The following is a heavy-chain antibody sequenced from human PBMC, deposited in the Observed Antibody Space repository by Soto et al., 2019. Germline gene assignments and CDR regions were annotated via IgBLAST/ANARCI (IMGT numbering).Heavy chain of an antibody. V-gene: IGHV1-18*01. CDR1: GYTFTSYG. CDR2: ISAYNGNT. D-gene: IGHD3-16*02. CDR3: ARGVMITFGGVIVIPPYFDY. J-gene: IGHJ4*02. Sequence: AAVKVSCKASGYTFTSYGIIWVRQAPGQGLEWMGWISAYNGNTNYAQKLQGRVTMTTDTSTSTAYMELRSLRSDDTAVYYCARGVMITFGGVIVIPPYFDYWGQGTLVTVSS.